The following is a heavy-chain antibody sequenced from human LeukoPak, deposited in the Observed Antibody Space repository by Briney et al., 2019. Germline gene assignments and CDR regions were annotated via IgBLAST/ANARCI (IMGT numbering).Heavy chain of an antibody. D-gene: IGHD1-26*01. CDR2: ISYDGSNK. V-gene: IGHV3-30-3*01. J-gene: IGHJ4*02. Sequence: SCKASGYTFTSYAMHWVRQAPGKGLEWVAVISYDGSNKYYADSVKGRFTISRDNSKNTLYLQMNSLRAEDTAVYYCARDWSYSGSPQNYWGQGTLVTVSS. CDR1: GYTFTSYA. CDR3: ARDWSYSGSPQNY.